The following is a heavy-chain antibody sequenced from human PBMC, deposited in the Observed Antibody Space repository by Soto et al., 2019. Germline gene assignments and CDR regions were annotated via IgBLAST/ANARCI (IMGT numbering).Heavy chain of an antibody. D-gene: IGHD2-15*01. CDR2: IYYSGST. V-gene: IGHV4-59*12. Sequence: SETLSLTCAVSGGSISSYYWSWIRQPPGKGLEWIGYIYYSGSTYYNPSLKSRVTISVDTSKNQFSLKLSSVTAADTAVYYCARERSVCSGGSCYSFDYWGQGTLVTVSS. CDR3: ARERSVCSGGSCYSFDY. CDR1: GGSISSYY. J-gene: IGHJ4*02.